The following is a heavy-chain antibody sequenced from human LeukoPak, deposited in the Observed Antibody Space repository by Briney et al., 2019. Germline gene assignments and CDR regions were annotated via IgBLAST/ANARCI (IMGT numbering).Heavy chain of an antibody. CDR1: GYTFTSYY. CDR2: INTNTGNP. J-gene: IGHJ4*02. D-gene: IGHD3-22*01. Sequence: SVKVSCKASGYTFTSYYMHWVRQAPGQGLEWMGWINTNTGNPTYAQGFTGRFVFSLDTSVSTAYLQISSLKAEDTAVYYCARAPGIRYYYDSSGEVGFDYWGQGTLVTVSS. V-gene: IGHV7-4-1*02. CDR3: ARAPGIRYYYDSSGEVGFDY.